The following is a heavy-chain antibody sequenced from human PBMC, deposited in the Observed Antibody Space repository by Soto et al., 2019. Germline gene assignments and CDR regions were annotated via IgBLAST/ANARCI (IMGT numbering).Heavy chain of an antibody. V-gene: IGHV1-2*02. Sequence: QAQLVQSGAEVKRPGASVKVSCEASGYTFTSYYLHWVRQAPGQGLEWMGWINPNSGDTKYAQKCRGRVIMTKDKSITTAYMEVQMLTADDTAVYYCARQLAYCGGDCFTEPVEYWGQGTLVTVSS. J-gene: IGHJ4*02. CDR1: GYTFTSYY. CDR2: INPNSGDT. D-gene: IGHD2-21*02. CDR3: ARQLAYCGGDCFTEPVEY.